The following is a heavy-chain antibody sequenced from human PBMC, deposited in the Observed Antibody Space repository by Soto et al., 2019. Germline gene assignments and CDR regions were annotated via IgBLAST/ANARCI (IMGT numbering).Heavy chain of an antibody. CDR3: ARGDDYPDNGLDY. CDR1: GFTFGRHG. CDR2: IGSDGARD. Sequence: QVQLVESGGGVVQPGGSLRLSCAASGFTFGRHGMHWVRQAPGKGLEWVAVIGSDGARDSYADSMKGRFSISRDNGQNTLYLQIYSLRVEDTAVYYCARGDDYPDNGLDYWGQGTLVTVSS. J-gene: IGHJ4*02. D-gene: IGHD2-21*02. V-gene: IGHV3-33*01.